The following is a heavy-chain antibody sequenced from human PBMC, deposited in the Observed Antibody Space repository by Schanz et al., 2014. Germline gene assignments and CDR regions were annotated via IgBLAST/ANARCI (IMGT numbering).Heavy chain of an antibody. V-gene: IGHV3-33*01. CDR1: GFTFSKYG. CDR3: ARDGDFDY. J-gene: IGHJ4*02. Sequence: QVQLVESGGGVVQPGRSLRLSCAASGFTFSKYGVHWVRQAPGKGLEWVAVIWHDGSGKYYADSVKGRFTISRDNSKNTLYLEMNSLRAEDTAVYYCARDGDFDYWGPGTLVSVSS. CDR2: IWHDGSGK.